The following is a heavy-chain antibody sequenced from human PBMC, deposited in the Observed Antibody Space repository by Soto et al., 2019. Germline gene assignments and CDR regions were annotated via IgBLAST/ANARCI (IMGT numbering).Heavy chain of an antibody. Sequence: SEDPALTCSVSGGSVSNKTYYWSWIRQPPGKRLEWIGYVYYSGTTNYNPSLKSRVTISVDLSKNQFSLRLSSVTTADTALYYCARTTAVPNTLRSRYFFDYWGQGTLVTVSS. V-gene: IGHV4-61*01. J-gene: IGHJ4*02. CDR2: VYYSGTT. CDR3: ARTTAVPNTLRSRYFFDY. D-gene: IGHD4-17*01. CDR1: GGSVSNKTYY.